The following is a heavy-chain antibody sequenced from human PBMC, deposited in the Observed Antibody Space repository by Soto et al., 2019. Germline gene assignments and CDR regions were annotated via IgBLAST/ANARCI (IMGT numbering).Heavy chain of an antibody. D-gene: IGHD6-19*01. CDR3: AKATKDAGYSSGWYYCYY. J-gene: IGHJ4*02. CDR2: ISWNSGSI. CDR1: GFTFDDYA. Sequence: EVQLVESGGGLVQPGRSLRLSCAASGFTFDDYAMHWVRQAPGKGLEWVSGISWNSGSIGYADSVKGRFTISRDNAKNSLYLQMNSPGAEYTALYYCAKATKDAGYSSGWYYCYYWGQGTLVTVSS. V-gene: IGHV3-9*01.